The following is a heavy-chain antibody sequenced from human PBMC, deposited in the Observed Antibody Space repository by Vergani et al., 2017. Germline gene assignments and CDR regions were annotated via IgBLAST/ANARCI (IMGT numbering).Heavy chain of an antibody. CDR1: GGSISSSSYY. CDR3: ARQARSIVVVISGYWYFDL. Sequence: QVQLQQWGAGLLKPSETLSLTCTVSGGSISSSSYYWGWIRQPPGKGLEWIGSIYYSGSTYYNPSLKSRVTISVDTSKNQFSLKLSSVTAADTAVYYCARQARSIVVVISGYWYFDLWGRGTLVTVSS. CDR2: IYYSGST. J-gene: IGHJ2*01. V-gene: IGHV4-39*01. D-gene: IGHD3-22*01.